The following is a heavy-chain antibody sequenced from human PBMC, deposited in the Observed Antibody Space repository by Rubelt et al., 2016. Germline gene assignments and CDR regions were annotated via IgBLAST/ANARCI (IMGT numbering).Heavy chain of an antibody. J-gene: IGHJ3*02. CDR3: ARDRELGSSSWDAFDI. CDR1: GFTFSSYA. V-gene: IGHV3-64D*06. CDR2: ISSNGGST. D-gene: IGHD6-13*01. Sequence: EVQLVESGGGLVQPGGSLRLSCSASGFTFSSYAMHWVRQAPGKGLEYVSAISSNGGSTYYADSVKGRFTISRDNSKNTLYLQMSSLRAEDTAVYYCARDRELGSSSWDAFDIWGQGTMVTVSS.